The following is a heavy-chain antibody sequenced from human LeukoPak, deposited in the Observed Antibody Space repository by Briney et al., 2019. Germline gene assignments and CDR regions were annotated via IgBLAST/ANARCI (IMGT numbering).Heavy chain of an antibody. J-gene: IGHJ4*02. CDR1: GGSFSGYY. CDR3: ARGPPHYYYDSSGYYWR. D-gene: IGHD3-22*01. CDR2: INHSGST. V-gene: IGHV4-34*01. Sequence: PSETLSLTCAVCGGSFSGYYWSWIRQPPGKGLEWIGEINHSGSTNYNPSLKSRVTISVDTSKNQFSLKLSSVTAADTAVYYCARGPPHYYYDSSGYYWRWGQGTLVTVSS.